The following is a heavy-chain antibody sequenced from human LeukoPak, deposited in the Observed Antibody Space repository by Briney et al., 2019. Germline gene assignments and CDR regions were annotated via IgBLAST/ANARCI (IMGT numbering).Heavy chain of an antibody. Sequence: SETLSLTCTVSGGSIISSAYYWSWIRQPPGKGLEWIGYIYYSGSTYYNPSLKSRVTISLDTSKNQFSLKLSSVTAADTAVYYCVRTEVSSGSEDYWGQGTLVTVSS. CDR3: VRTEVSSGSEDY. V-gene: IGHV4-30-4*08. CDR1: GGSIISSAYY. J-gene: IGHJ4*02. D-gene: IGHD6-19*01. CDR2: IYYSGST.